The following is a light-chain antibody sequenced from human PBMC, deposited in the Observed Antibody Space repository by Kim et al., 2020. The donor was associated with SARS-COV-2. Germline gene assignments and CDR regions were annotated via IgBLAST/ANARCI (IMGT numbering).Light chain of an antibody. CDR3: QHFNSYFIT. CDR1: QGISTA. J-gene: IGKJ4*01. CDR2: LAS. V-gene: IGKV1-13*02. Sequence: AIQLTQSPSSLSASLGDRVTITCRASQGISTAVAWYQQKPGKAPKLLIYLASNLETGVPSMFSGSGSGTDFTLTINNLQPEDFATYYCQHFNSYFITFGGGTKVDIK.